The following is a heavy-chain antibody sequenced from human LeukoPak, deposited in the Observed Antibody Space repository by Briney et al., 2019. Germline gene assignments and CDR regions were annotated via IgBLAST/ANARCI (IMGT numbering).Heavy chain of an antibody. Sequence: SETLSLTCAVYGGSFSGYYWSRIRQPPGKGLEWIGEINHSGSTNYNPSLKSRVTISVDTSKNQFSLKLSSVTAADTAVYYCVGVRDSSGYYLDYWGQGTLVTVSS. CDR2: INHSGST. J-gene: IGHJ4*02. CDR3: VGVRDSSGYYLDY. CDR1: GGSFSGYY. V-gene: IGHV4-34*01. D-gene: IGHD3-22*01.